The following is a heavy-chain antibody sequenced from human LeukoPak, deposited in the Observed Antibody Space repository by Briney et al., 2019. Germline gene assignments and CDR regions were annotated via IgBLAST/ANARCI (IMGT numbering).Heavy chain of an antibody. J-gene: IGHJ3*02. V-gene: IGHV4-59*01. CDR1: GGSISSYY. Sequence: SETLSLTCTVSGGSISSYYWSWTRQPPGKGLEWIGYIYYSGSTNYNPSLKSRVTISVDTSKNQFSLKLSSVTAADTAVYYCARGDSSGYDDAFDIWGQGTMVTVSS. D-gene: IGHD3-22*01. CDR2: IYYSGST. CDR3: ARGDSSGYDDAFDI.